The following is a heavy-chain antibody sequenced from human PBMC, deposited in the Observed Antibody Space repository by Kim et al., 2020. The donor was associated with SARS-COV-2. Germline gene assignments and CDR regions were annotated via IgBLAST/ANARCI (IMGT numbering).Heavy chain of an antibody. J-gene: IGHJ6*02. CDR3: AKGQSGYNYGMDV. Sequence: YYAESVKGRFTISRDNSKNTLNLQMNSLRAEDTAVYYCAKGQSGYNYGMDVWGHGTTVTVSS. D-gene: IGHD3-3*01. V-gene: IGHV3-23*01.